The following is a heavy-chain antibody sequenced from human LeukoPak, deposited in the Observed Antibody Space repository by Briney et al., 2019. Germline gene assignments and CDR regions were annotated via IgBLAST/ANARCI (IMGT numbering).Heavy chain of an antibody. CDR1: GYSFTTYW. V-gene: IGHV5-51*01. J-gene: IGHJ4*02. CDR3: ARRERYSSSWYFDC. D-gene: IGHD6-13*01. Sequence: GESLKISCMGSGYSFTTYWIGWVRQMPGEGLEWMGIIYPSDSDTRYSPSFQGQVTISADKSISTAYLQWSSLKASDTAMYYCARRERYSSSWYFDCWGQGTLVTVSS. CDR2: IYPSDSDT.